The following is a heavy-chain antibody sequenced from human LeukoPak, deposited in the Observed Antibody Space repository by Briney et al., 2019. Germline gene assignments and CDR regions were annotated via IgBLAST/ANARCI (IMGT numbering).Heavy chain of an antibody. D-gene: IGHD3-10*01. CDR2: IYTSGST. J-gene: IGHJ6*03. CDR3: ARAGGSGSYYNYYYYYYMDV. CDR1: GGSISSGSYY. V-gene: IGHV4-61*02. Sequence: SQTLSLTCTVSGGSISSGSYYWSWIRQPAGKGLEWIGRIYTSGSTNYNPSLKSRVTISVDTSKNQFSLKLSSVAAADTAVYYCARAGGSGSYYNYYYYYYMDVWGKGTTVTISS.